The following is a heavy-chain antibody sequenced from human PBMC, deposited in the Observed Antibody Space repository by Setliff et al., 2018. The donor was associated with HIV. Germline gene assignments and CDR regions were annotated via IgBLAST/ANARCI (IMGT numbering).Heavy chain of an antibody. D-gene: IGHD2-2*01. V-gene: IGHV4-59*11. CDR1: GVSINSHY. CDR2: AYYSGST. Sequence: SETLSLTCTVSGVSINSHYWSWIRQPPGKGLEWIGYAYYSGSTNYNPSLKSRVTISIDMSKNQFSLNLKSVTAADTAVYYCARESSEVPAFLFDIWGQGNMVTVSS. J-gene: IGHJ3*02. CDR3: ARESSEVPAFLFDI.